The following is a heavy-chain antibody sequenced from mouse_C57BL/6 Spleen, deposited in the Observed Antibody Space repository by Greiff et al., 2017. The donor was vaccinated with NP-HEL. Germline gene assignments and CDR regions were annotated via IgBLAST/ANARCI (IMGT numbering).Heavy chain of an antibody. V-gene: IGHV5-4*01. CDR2: ISDGGSYT. J-gene: IGHJ4*01. CDR1: GFTFSSYA. Sequence: EVQLQESGGGLVKPGGSLKLSCAASGFTFSSYAMSWVRQTPEKRLEWVATISDGGSYTYYPDNVKGRFTISRDNAKNNLYLQMSHLKSEDTAMYYCARVTYYSNYGAMDYWGQGTSVTVSS. CDR3: ARVTYYSNYGAMDY. D-gene: IGHD2-5*01.